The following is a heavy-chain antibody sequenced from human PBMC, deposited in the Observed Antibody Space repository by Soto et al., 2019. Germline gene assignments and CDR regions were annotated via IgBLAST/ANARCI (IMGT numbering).Heavy chain of an antibody. CDR3: ARGYCGGGSWSSTADY. J-gene: IGHJ4*02. CDR2: LNQDGSEK. Sequence: EVQLVESGGGLVQPGGSLRLSCAASGFTFNNYCMTWVRQAPGKGLEWVADLNQDGSEKYYVDSVKGRFTISRDNDKNEMYMQMTSLEAGDPAVYYCARGYCGGGSWSSTADYWGQGTLVTVSS. V-gene: IGHV3-7*04. CDR1: GFTFNNYC. D-gene: IGHD2-15*01.